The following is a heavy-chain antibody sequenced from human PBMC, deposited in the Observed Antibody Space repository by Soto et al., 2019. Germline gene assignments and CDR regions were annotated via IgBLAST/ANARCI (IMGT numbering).Heavy chain of an antibody. V-gene: IGHV4-4*02. CDR1: GGSISRSNW. CDR3: ARMGSNYAGCYYGRDV. CDR2: IDHSGST. Sequence: QVQLQESGPGLVKPSGTLSLTCAVSGGSISRSNWWSWVRQPPGKGLEWIGEIDHSGSTNYNPSLKTRGTFSVDKSKNQVSLKRSSGTAADTAVYYCARMGSNYAGCYYGRDVWGQGTTVTVSS. D-gene: IGHD4-4*01. J-gene: IGHJ6*02.